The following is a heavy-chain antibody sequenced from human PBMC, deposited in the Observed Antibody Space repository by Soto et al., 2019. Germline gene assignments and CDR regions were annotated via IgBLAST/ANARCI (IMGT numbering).Heavy chain of an antibody. CDR3: AIRAGSYSPFDS. Sequence: QVQLQESGPGLVKPSGTLSLTCAVSGGSISSNNWWNWVRQPPGKGLEWIGEIYHTGSTNYNPSLKSRVTRSVDKSKDQVSLLLHSVTAADTAVYYCAIRAGSYSPFDSWGQGNLVTVSS. D-gene: IGHD1-26*01. CDR2: IYHTGST. CDR1: GGSISSNNW. V-gene: IGHV4-4*02. J-gene: IGHJ4*02.